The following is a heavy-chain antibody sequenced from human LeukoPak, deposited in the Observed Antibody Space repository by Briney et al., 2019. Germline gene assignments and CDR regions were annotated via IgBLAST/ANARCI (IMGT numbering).Heavy chain of an antibody. CDR3: ARGGDSSGWEGDY. CDR1: GGTFSSYA. CDR2: IIPIFGTA. J-gene: IGHJ4*02. Sequence: SVKVSFKASGGTFSSYAISWVRQAPGQGLEWMGGIIPIFGTANYAQKFQGRVTITADESTSTAYMELSSLRSEDTAVYYCARGGDSSGWEGDYWGQGTLVTVSS. V-gene: IGHV1-69*01. D-gene: IGHD6-19*01.